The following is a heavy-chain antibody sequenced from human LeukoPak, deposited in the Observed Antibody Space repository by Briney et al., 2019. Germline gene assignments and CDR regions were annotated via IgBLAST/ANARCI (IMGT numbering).Heavy chain of an antibody. J-gene: IGHJ5*02. CDR2: IYYSGST. D-gene: IGHD1-26*01. CDR3: ARKLKDGINWFDP. CDR1: GGSISSSSYY. Sequence: SETLSLTCTVSGGSISSSSYYWGWIRQPPGKGLEWIGSIYYSGSTYYNPSLKSRVTISVDTSKNQFSLKLSSVTAADTAVYYCARKLKDGINWFDPWGQGTLVTASS. V-gene: IGHV4-39*07.